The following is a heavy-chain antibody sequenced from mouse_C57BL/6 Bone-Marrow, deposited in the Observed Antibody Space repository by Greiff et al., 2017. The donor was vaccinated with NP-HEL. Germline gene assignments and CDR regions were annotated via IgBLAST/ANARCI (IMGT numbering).Heavy chain of an antibody. V-gene: IGHV1-64*01. Sequence: VQLQQPGAELVKPGASVKLSCKASGYTFTSYWMHWVKQRPGQGLEWIGMIHPNSGSTNYNEKFKGKATLTVDKSSSTAYMQLSSLTSEDSAVYYCARRYGSSPAWFAYWGQGTLVTVSA. CDR1: GYTFTSYW. D-gene: IGHD1-1*01. CDR2: IHPNSGST. CDR3: ARRYGSSPAWFAY. J-gene: IGHJ3*01.